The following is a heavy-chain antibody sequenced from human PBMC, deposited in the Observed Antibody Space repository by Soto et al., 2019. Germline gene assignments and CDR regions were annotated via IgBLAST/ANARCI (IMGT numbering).Heavy chain of an antibody. D-gene: IGHD1-26*01. Sequence: PGESLKISCKGSGYSFTSYWISWVRQMPGKGLEWMGRIDPSDSYTNYSPSFQGHVTISADKSISTAYLQWSSLKASDTAMYYCARLSGDPGYYYGMDVWGQGTTVTVSS. CDR3: ARLSGDPGYYYGMDV. CDR1: GYSFTSYW. V-gene: IGHV5-10-1*01. J-gene: IGHJ6*02. CDR2: IDPSDSYT.